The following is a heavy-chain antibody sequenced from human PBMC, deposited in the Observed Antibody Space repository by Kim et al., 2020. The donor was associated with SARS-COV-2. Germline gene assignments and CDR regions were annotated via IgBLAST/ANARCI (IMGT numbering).Heavy chain of an antibody. J-gene: IGHJ6*02. CDR3: ARASEGGYVSGMDV. Sequence: SLRLSCAASGFTFSSYAMHWVRQAPGKGLEWVAVISYDGSNKYYEDSVKGRFTISRDNSKNTLYLQMNSLRAEDTAVYYFARASEGGYVSGMDVWGQGTAVTASS. CDR2: ISYDGSNK. V-gene: IGHV3-30*04. D-gene: IGHD5-12*01. CDR1: GFTFSSYA.